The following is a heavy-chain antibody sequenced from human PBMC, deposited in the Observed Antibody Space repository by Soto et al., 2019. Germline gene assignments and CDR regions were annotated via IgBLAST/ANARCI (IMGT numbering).Heavy chain of an antibody. V-gene: IGHV3-30*18. D-gene: IGHD2-2*01. J-gene: IGHJ6*03. Sequence: GGSLRLPCAASGFTFSSYGMHWVRQAPGKGLEWVAVISYDGSNKYYADSVKGRFTISRDNSKNTLYLQMNSLRAEDTAVYYCAKDLRNCSSTSCYYYYYMDVWGKGTTVTVSS. CDR1: GFTFSSYG. CDR3: AKDLRNCSSTSCYYYYYMDV. CDR2: ISYDGSNK.